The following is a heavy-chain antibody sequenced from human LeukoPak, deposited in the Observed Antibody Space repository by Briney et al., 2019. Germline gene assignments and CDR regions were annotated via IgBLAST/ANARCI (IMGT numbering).Heavy chain of an antibody. V-gene: IGHV3-48*04. CDR3: ARDDGSSSWAPGAFDI. D-gene: IGHD6-13*01. Sequence: GSLRLSCAASGFTFSSYSMNWVRQAPGKGLEWVSYISSSGSTIYYADSVKGRFTISRDNAKNSLYLQMNSLRAEDTAVYYCARDDGSSSWAPGAFDIWGQGTMVTVSS. J-gene: IGHJ3*02. CDR1: GFTFSSYS. CDR2: ISSSGSTI.